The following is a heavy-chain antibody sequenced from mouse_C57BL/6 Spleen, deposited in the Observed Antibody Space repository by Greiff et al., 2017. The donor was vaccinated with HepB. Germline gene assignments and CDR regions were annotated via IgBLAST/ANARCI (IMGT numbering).Heavy chain of an antibody. Sequence: EVQLQESGGGLVKPGGSLKLSCAASGFTFSDYGMHWVRQAPEKGLEWVAYISSGSSTIYYADTVKGRFTISRDIAKNTLFLQMTSLRSEDTAMYYCARLYYYGSSYYYAMDYWGQGTSVTVSS. CDR2: ISSGSSTI. V-gene: IGHV5-17*01. J-gene: IGHJ4*01. CDR3: ARLYYYGSSYYYAMDY. CDR1: GFTFSDYG. D-gene: IGHD1-1*01.